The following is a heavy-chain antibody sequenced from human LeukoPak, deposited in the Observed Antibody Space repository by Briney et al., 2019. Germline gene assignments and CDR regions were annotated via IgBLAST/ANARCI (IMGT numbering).Heavy chain of an antibody. CDR3: ARGDSSSWYRETYYMDV. J-gene: IGHJ6*03. CDR2: IYYSGST. V-gene: IGHV4-59*01. CDR1: GGSISSYY. D-gene: IGHD6-13*01. Sequence: PSETLSLTCTVSGGSISSYYWSWIRQPPGKGLEWIGYIYYSGSTNYNPSLKSRVTISVDTSKNQFSLKLSSVTAADTAVYYCARGDSSSWYRETYYMDVWGKGTTVTISS.